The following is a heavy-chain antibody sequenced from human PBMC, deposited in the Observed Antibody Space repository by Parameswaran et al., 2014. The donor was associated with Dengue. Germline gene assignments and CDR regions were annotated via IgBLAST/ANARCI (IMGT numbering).Heavy chain of an antibody. D-gene: IGHD3-10*01. V-gene: IGHV3-7*04. J-gene: IGHJ2*01. Sequence: VRQMPGKGLEWVANITQDGSEKYYVDSVKGRFTISRDNAKNSLFLQMNSLRAEDTAVYYCARDAYYYGSGNYLSGYFDLWGRGTLVTVSS. CDR3: ARDAYYYGSGNYLSGYFDL. CDR2: ITQDGSEK.